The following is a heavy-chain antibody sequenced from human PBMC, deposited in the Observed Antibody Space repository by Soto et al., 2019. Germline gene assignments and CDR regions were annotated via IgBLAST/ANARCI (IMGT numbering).Heavy chain of an antibody. V-gene: IGHV4-59*12. Sequence: PSETLSLTCTVSGGSISSYYWSWIRQPPGKGLEWIGYIYYSGSTNYNPSLKSRVTISVDTSKNQFSLKLSSVTAADTAVYYCARGPYSTSSSYYYYMDVSGKGTTLTVSS. J-gene: IGHJ6*03. CDR3: ARGPYSTSSSYYYYMDV. D-gene: IGHD6-6*01. CDR1: GGSISSYY. CDR2: IYYSGST.